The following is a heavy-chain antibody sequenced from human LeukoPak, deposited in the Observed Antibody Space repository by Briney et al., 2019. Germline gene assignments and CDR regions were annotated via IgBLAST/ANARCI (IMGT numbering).Heavy chain of an antibody. D-gene: IGHD1-26*01. CDR1: GFTVSSNY. CDR2: IYSGGST. V-gene: IGHV3-53*01. Sequence: GGSLRLSCAASGFTVSSNYVSWVRQAPGKGLEWVSVIYSGGSTYYADSVKGRFTISRDNSKNTLYLQMNSLRAEDTAVYYCARGLRLSGSYGDFDPWGQGTLVTVSS. CDR3: ARGLRLSGSYGDFDP. J-gene: IGHJ5*02.